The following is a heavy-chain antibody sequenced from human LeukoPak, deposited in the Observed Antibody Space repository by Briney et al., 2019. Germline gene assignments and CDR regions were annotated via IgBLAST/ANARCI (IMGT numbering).Heavy chain of an antibody. V-gene: IGHV1-18*01. CDR3: ARDLHYGDYEDY. CDR2: ISAYNGNT. D-gene: IGHD4-17*01. CDR1: GYTFTSYG. Sequence: ASVKVSCKASGYTFTSYGISWVRQAPGRGLEWMGWISAYNGNTNYAQKLQGRVTMTTDTSTSTAYMELRSLRSDDTAVYYCARDLHYGDYEDYWGQGTLVTVSS. J-gene: IGHJ4*02.